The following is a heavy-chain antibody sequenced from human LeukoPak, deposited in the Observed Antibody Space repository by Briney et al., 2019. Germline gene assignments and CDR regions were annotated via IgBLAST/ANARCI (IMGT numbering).Heavy chain of an antibody. CDR3: ARVSSGSYFGYYYYYMDV. J-gene: IGHJ6*03. CDR2: INNDGSST. CDR1: GFTFSNYW. D-gene: IGHD1-26*01. Sequence: GGSLRLSCAASGFTFSNYWMHWVRQAPGKGLVWVSRINNDGSSTSYADSVKGRFTISRDNANNTLYLQMNSVRAEDTAVYYCARVSSGSYFGYYYYYMDVWGKGTTVTVSS. V-gene: IGHV3-74*01.